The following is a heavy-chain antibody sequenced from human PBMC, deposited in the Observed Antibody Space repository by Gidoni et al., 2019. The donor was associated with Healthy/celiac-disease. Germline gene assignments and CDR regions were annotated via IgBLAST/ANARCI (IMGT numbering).Heavy chain of an antibody. CDR2: SSSSSSYT. CDR1: GFTFSDYY. D-gene: IGHD3-10*01. V-gene: IGHV3-11*06. Sequence: QVQLVESGGGLVKPGGSLRLSCAASGFTFSDYYMSWIRQAPGKGLEWVSYSSSSSSYTNYADSVKGRFTISRDNAKNSLYLQMNSLRAEDTAVYYCARDSSITMVRGVPFDYWGQGTLVTVSS. J-gene: IGHJ4*02. CDR3: ARDSSITMVRGVPFDY.